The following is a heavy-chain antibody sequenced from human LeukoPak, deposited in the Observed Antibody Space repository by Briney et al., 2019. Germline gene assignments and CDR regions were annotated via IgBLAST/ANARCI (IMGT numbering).Heavy chain of an antibody. CDR3: AKDAAAAGPPGYYGMDV. D-gene: IGHD6-13*01. V-gene: IGHV3-23*01. J-gene: IGHJ6*02. CDR2: ISGSGGST. CDR1: GFTFSSYS. Sequence: GGSLRLSCAASGFTFSSYSMNWVRQAPGKGLEWVSAISGSGGSTYYADSVKGRFTISRDNSKNTLYLQMNSLRAEDTAVYYCAKDAAAAGPPGYYGMDVWGQGTTVTVSS.